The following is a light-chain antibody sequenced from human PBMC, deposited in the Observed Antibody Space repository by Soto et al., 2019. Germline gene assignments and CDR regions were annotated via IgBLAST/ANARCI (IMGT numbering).Light chain of an antibody. CDR2: AAS. CDR3: QQSYSRPRA. CDR1: QSISTY. Sequence: DIQMTQSPSSLSASVGDRVTITCRASQSISTYLNWYQVKPGTAPKLLIYAASNLQSGVPSRFSGGGSGTDFTLTISNLQPEDFATYFCQQSYSRPRALGQGTKVEIK. V-gene: IGKV1-39*01. J-gene: IGKJ1*01.